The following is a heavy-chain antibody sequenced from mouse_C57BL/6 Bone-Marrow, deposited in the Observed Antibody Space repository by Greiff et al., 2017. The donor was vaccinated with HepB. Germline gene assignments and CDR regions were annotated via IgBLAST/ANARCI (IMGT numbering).Heavy chain of an antibody. CDR2: INPSSGYT. Sequence: QVQLQQSGAELARPGASVKMSCKASGYTFTSYTMHWVKQRPGQGLGWIGYINPSSGYTKYNQKFKDKATLTADKSSSTAYMQLSSLTSEDSAVYYCATHYYGSSHWYFDVWGTGTTVTVSS. CDR1: GYTFTSYT. CDR3: ATHYYGSSHWYFDV. V-gene: IGHV1-4*01. J-gene: IGHJ1*03. D-gene: IGHD1-1*01.